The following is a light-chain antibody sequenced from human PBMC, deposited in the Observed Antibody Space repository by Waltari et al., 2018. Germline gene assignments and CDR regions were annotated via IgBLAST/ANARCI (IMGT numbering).Light chain of an antibody. CDR2: GTS. V-gene: IGKV3-20*01. CDR1: QTINSRY. Sequence: EGVLTQSPGTLPLSLGERATLSCTASQTINSRYLAWYQHNPGQAPRLLFYGTSSRVLGIPVRFSASGSGTDFTLTINRLEPEDFAVYYCQQYGNSHPAFGPGTKVEIK. J-gene: IGKJ1*01. CDR3: QQYGNSHPA.